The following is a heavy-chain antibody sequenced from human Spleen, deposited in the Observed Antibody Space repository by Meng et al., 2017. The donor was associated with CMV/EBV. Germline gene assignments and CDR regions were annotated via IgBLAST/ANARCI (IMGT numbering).Heavy chain of an antibody. CDR1: GYNFNTYY. CDR3: ARANYYDPFGY. Sequence: SCKASGYNFNTYYIHWVRQAPGQGLEWMGIINASGGSTTYAQKFQGRVTMTRDTSTSTVYMELSSLRSEDTAVYYCARANYYDPFGYWGQGTLVTVSS. V-gene: IGHV1-46*02. J-gene: IGHJ4*02. CDR2: INASGGST. D-gene: IGHD3-22*01.